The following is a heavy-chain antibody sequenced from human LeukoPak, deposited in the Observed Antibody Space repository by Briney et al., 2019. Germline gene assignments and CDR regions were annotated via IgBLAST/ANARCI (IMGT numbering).Heavy chain of an antibody. D-gene: IGHD3-22*01. CDR1: GASISSGGYY. J-gene: IGHJ4*02. CDR2: IYYSGST. V-gene: IGHV4-31*03. CDR3: AKYYFDSSGYYYFDY. Sequence: PSQTLSLTCTVSGASISSGGYYWSWIRQHPGKGVEWIGYIYYSGSTYYNPSLKSRVTISVDTSKNQFSLKLSSVTAADTAVYYCAKYYFDSSGYYYFDYWGQGTLVTVSS.